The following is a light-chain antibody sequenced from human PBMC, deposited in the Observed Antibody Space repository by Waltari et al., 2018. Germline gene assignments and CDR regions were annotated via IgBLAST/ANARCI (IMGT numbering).Light chain of an antibody. CDR1: SRTFAANY. CDR2: KDN. CDR3: QSYDNTNYVV. V-gene: IGLV6-57*03. Sequence: FVLSEPHSGSESPGTTVTISCTRSSRTFAANYVHWYQRRPGSVPTIVIYKDNERPSGVPDRFSGSADRYSGSASLTISGLRAEDEADYCCQSYDNTNYVVFGGWTKLTVL. J-gene: IGLJ2*01.